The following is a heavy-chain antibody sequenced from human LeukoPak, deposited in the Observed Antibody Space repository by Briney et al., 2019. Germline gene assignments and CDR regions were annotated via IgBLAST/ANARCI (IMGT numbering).Heavy chain of an antibody. CDR3: ERDGEEFYR. V-gene: IGHV3-11*01. CDR2: ISSSGSTI. D-gene: IGHD4-11*01. CDR1: GFTFSDYY. J-gene: IGHJ4*02. Sequence: GGSLRLSCAASGFTFSDYYMSWIRQAPGKGLEWVAYISSSGSTIYYADSVKGRFTISRDNAKNSLYLQMNGMRAGDSAVYLCERDGEEFYRWGQGTLVTVSS.